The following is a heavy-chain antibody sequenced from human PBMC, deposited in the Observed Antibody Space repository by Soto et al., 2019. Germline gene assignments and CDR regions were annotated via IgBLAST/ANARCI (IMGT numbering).Heavy chain of an antibody. CDR1: GYTFTSYD. Sequence: ASVKVSCKASGYTFTSYDINWVRQATGQGLEWMGWMNPNSGNTGYAQKFQGRVTMTRNTSISTAYMELSSLRSEDTAVYYCARGFVERYCSSTSCYDYAFDIWGQGTMVTVS. J-gene: IGHJ3*02. CDR3: ARGFVERYCSSTSCYDYAFDI. D-gene: IGHD2-2*01. V-gene: IGHV1-8*01. CDR2: MNPNSGNT.